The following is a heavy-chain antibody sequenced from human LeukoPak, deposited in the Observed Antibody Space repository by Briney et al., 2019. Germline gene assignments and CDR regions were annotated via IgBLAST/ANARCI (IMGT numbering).Heavy chain of an antibody. Sequence: PGGSLRLSCAASGFTVSSNYMSWVRQAPGKGLEWVANINQDGSEKNYVDSVKGRFTISRDNAKNSLYLQMNSLRAEDTALYYCARNWGPFDYWGQGTLVTVSS. CDR3: ARNWGPFDY. CDR2: INQDGSEK. V-gene: IGHV3-7*03. J-gene: IGHJ4*02. CDR1: GFTVSSNY. D-gene: IGHD7-27*01.